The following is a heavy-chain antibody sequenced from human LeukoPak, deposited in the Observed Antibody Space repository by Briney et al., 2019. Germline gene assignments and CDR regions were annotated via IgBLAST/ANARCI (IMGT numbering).Heavy chain of an antibody. CDR3: ARAYSYGYMDV. J-gene: IGHJ6*03. D-gene: IGHD5-18*01. V-gene: IGHV1-2*02. Sequence: ASVNVSFKASGYTFTGYYIHWVRRAPGQGGDGMGWINPNSGGTNYAQKFQGRVTMTRDTSISTAYMDLSRLRSDDTAVYYCARAYSYGYMDVWGKGTKVTVSS. CDR2: INPNSGGT. CDR1: GYTFTGYY.